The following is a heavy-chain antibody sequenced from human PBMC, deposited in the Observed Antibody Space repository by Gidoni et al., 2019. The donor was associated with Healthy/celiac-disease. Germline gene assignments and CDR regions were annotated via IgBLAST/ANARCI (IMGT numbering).Heavy chain of an antibody. CDR1: GFTFSNAW. Sequence: EVQLVESGGGLVKPGGSLRRSCAASGFTFSNAWMSWVRQAPGKGLEWVGRIKSKTDGGTTDYAAPVKGRFTISRDDSKNTLYLQMNSLKTEDTAVYYCTTEGIAVAGGLFDYWGQGTLVTVSS. CDR2: IKSKTDGGTT. V-gene: IGHV3-15*01. J-gene: IGHJ4*02. D-gene: IGHD6-19*01. CDR3: TTEGIAVAGGLFDY.